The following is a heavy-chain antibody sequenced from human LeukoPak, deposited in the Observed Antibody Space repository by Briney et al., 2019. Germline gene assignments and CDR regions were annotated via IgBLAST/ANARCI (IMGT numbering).Heavy chain of an antibody. V-gene: IGHV3-23*01. CDR1: GFTFSSYA. Sequence: GGSLRLSCATSGFTFSSYAMSWVRQAPGKGLEWVSAIGGSTYYADSVKGRFTISRDNSKNTLYLQMNSLRAEDTAVYYCAKGARTVTRNWFDPWGQGTLVTVSS. CDR2: IGGST. CDR3: AKGARTVTRNWFDP. D-gene: IGHD4-17*01. J-gene: IGHJ5*02.